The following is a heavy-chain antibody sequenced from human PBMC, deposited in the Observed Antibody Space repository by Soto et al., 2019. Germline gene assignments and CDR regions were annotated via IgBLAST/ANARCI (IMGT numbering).Heavy chain of an antibody. CDR2: IYHSGST. Sequence: PSETLSLTCTVSSGSISSSNWWSWVRQPPGKGLEWIGEIYHSGSTDYNPSLKSRVTISVDKSKNQFSLKLSSVTAADTAVYYWARGRGYSYGHGVVHFDYWGQGTLVTVSS. CDR1: SGSISSSNW. V-gene: IGHV4-4*02. D-gene: IGHD5-18*01. J-gene: IGHJ4*02. CDR3: ARGRGYSYGHGVVHFDY.